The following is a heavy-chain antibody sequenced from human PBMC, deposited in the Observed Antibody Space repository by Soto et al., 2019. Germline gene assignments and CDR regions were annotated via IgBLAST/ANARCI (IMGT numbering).Heavy chain of an antibody. CDR2: MNPNSGNT. Sequence: ASVKVSCKASGYTCTSYDINLVRQATGQGLEWMGWMNPNSGNTGYAQKFQGRVTMTRNTSISTAYMELRSLRSEDTAVYYCARVDERRITMVRGVIIENWFDPWGQGTLVTVS. J-gene: IGHJ5*02. D-gene: IGHD3-10*01. CDR1: GYTCTSYD. CDR3: ARVDERRITMVRGVIIENWFDP. V-gene: IGHV1-8*01.